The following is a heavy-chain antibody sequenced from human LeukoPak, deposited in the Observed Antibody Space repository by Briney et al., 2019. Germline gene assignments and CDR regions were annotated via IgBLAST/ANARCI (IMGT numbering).Heavy chain of an antibody. CDR1: GYSFTSYW. J-gene: IGHJ4*02. CDR2: IYPGDSDT. Sequence: GESLKIPCKGSGYSFTSYWIGWVRQMPGKGLEWMGIIYPGDSDTRYSPSFQGQVTISADKSISTAYLRWSSLKASDTAMYYRARLSDRNWGHPPDYWGQGTLVTVSS. D-gene: IGHD7-27*01. V-gene: IGHV5-51*01. CDR3: ARLSDRNWGHPPDY.